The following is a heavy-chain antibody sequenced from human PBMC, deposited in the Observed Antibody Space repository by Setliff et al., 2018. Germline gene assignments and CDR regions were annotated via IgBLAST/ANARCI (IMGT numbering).Heavy chain of an antibody. J-gene: IGHJ4*03. Sequence: ASVKVSCKASGYTFTDYYMYWVQQAPGKGLEWMGRVDPEEGETTYAEKFQGRVTITADTSTDTAYMELSSLRSEDTAVYYCATDYNYGLDYWGQGTMVTVSS. V-gene: IGHV1-69-2*01. CDR1: GYTFTDYY. D-gene: IGHD5-18*01. CDR3: ATDYNYGLDY. CDR2: VDPEEGET.